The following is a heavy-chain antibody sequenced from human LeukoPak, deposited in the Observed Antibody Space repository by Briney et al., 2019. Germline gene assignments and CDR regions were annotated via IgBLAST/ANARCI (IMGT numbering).Heavy chain of an antibody. D-gene: IGHD5-12*01. CDR2: IYYSGST. J-gene: IGHJ4*02. CDR1: GGSVSSGSYY. V-gene: IGHV4-39*01. Sequence: SETLSLTCTVSGGSVSSGSYYWSWIRQPPGKGLEWIGSIYYSGSTYYNPSLKSRVTISVDTSKNQFSLKLSSVTAADTAVYYCARRSRGYSGYDPRGAFDYWGQGTLVTVSS. CDR3: ARRSRGYSGYDPRGAFDY.